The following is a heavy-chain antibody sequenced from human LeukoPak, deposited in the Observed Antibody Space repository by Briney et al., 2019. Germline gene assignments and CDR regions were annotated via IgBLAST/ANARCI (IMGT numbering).Heavy chain of an antibody. CDR3: ARDFTGESGYAGY. J-gene: IGHJ4*02. Sequence: GGSLRLSCAASGFTFSSYSMNWARQVPGRGLEWVSSISPQGDSTWNADSVKGRFTISRDNAKNSLYLQMNSLSAEDTGVYYCARDFTGESGYAGYWGQGTLLTVSS. CDR1: GFTFSSYS. D-gene: IGHD5-12*01. CDR2: ISPQGDST. V-gene: IGHV3-21*01.